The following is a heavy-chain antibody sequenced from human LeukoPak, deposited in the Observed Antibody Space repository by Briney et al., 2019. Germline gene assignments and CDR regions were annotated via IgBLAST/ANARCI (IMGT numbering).Heavy chain of an antibody. J-gene: IGHJ5*02. V-gene: IGHV3-30*03. CDR2: ISKDGSNK. CDR1: GFSLNSYG. Sequence: GGSLRLSCVASGFSLNSYGMNWVRQAPGKGLEWVTVISKDGSNKYYGDSVKGRFTISRDDSKNTLYLQMNSLRVEDTAVYYCVATVVTSEWFDPWGQGTLVIVSS. D-gene: IGHD2-21*02. CDR3: VATVVTSEWFDP.